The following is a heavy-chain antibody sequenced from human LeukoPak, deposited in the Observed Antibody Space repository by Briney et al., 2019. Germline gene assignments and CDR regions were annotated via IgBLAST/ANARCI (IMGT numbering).Heavy chain of an antibody. CDR3: ARVNNSYMDV. J-gene: IGHJ6*03. D-gene: IGHD1/OR15-1a*01. CDR2: IYISGDT. CDR1: GGSISSYY. V-gene: IGHV4-4*07. Sequence: SETLSLTCTVSGGSISSYYWTWIRKSAGKGLEWIGRIYISGDTRYNPSLKSRVTISLAMSKNQFSLKLNSVTAADTAVYYCARVNNSYMDVWGKGTTLTVSS.